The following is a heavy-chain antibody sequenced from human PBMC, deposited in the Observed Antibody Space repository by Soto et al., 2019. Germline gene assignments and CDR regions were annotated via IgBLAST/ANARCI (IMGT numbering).Heavy chain of an antibody. V-gene: IGHV3-21*01. D-gene: IGHD5-12*01. CDR1: GFTSSTYS. CDR2: ISSRSDL. CDR3: AREYSAWPLAYGLGV. Sequence: LRLSCVGSGFTSSTYSINWVRQAPGQGLEWVPYISSRSDLYYADSVNGRFTLSRDNAKNSVSLQMNSLRAEDTAVYYCAREYSAWPLAYGLGVWGQGTAVTVSS. J-gene: IGHJ6*02.